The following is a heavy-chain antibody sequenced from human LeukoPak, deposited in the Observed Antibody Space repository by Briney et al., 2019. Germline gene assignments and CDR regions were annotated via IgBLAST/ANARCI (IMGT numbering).Heavy chain of an antibody. D-gene: IGHD2-2*01. V-gene: IGHV3-48*03. Sequence: GGSLRLSCAASGFTFSEFEMNWVREAPGKGLEWVSDISSGGTTIFYADSVKGRFTISRDNVKNSLYLQMNSLRDEDTAIYYCTRGLVVWGQGALVTVSS. CDR1: GFTFSEFE. CDR2: ISSGGTTI. J-gene: IGHJ4*02. CDR3: TRGLVV.